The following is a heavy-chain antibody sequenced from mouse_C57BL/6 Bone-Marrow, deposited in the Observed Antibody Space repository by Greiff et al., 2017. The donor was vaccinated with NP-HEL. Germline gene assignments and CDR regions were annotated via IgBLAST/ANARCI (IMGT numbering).Heavy chain of an antibody. CDR1: GDSFTSYW. Sequence: QVQLQQPGTELVKPGASVKRSCKASGDSFTSYWMHWVKQRPGQGLEFILNINPSNGGTNYNEKFKSKATLTVDKSSSTAYMQLSSLTSEDSAVYYCVRDSGYAYDYWGQGTTLTVSS. V-gene: IGHV1-53*01. J-gene: IGHJ2*01. CDR3: VRDSGYAYDY. D-gene: IGHD3-2*02. CDR2: INPSNGGT.